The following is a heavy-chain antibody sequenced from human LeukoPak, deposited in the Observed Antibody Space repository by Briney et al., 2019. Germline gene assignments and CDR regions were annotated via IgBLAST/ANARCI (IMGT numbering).Heavy chain of an antibody. D-gene: IGHD6-19*01. CDR2: IYSGGGT. CDR1: GFTVISDY. Sequence: PGGSLRLSCAASGFTVISDYMSWVRQAPGKGLEWVSVIYSGGGTYYTDSVRGRFTISRDNSKNTLYLQMNSLRVDDTARYYCARAGHSSGWYTASDSWGQGTLVTVSS. CDR3: ARAGHSSGWYTASDS. J-gene: IGHJ4*02. V-gene: IGHV3-53*01.